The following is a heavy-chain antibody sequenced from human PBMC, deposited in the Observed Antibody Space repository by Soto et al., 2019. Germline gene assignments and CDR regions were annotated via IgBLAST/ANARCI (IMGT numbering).Heavy chain of an antibody. CDR1: GFTFSSYA. J-gene: IGHJ4*02. CDR2: ISGGGINT. V-gene: IGHV3-23*01. Sequence: GGSLRLSFAASGFTFSSYALTWVRQAPGKGLEWVSVISGGGINTLYADSVKGRFTISRDNSKNTLYLQMNSLRDDDTAVYYCATVGRANYFDNWGQGTLVTVSS. CDR3: ATVGRANYFDN.